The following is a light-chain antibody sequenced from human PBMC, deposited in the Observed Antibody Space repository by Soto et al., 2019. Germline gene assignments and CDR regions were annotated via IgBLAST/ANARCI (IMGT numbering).Light chain of an antibody. J-gene: IGKJ1*01. Sequence: DIQMTQSPPSLSASIGDRVTITCRASQDISNELVWYQQKPGKAPKLLIYAASTLQSGVPSRFSGSGSGTDFTLTVSSLQPEDVATYYGQKYRSWEFGQGTKVEIK. CDR3: QKYRSWE. CDR1: QDISNE. V-gene: IGKV1-27*01. CDR2: AAS.